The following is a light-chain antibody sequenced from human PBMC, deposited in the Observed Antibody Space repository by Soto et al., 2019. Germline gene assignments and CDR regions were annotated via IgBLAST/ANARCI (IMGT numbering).Light chain of an antibody. CDR1: QSVSSY. CDR3: QQRSNWPPELT. CDR2: DAS. Sequence: EIVLTQSPATLYLSPGERATLSCRASQSVSSYLAWYQQKPGQAPRLLLYDASNRATGIPARFSGSGSGTGVTLTISSLETEDFAVYYGQQRSNWPPELTFGGGTKVEIK. V-gene: IGKV3-11*01. J-gene: IGKJ4*01.